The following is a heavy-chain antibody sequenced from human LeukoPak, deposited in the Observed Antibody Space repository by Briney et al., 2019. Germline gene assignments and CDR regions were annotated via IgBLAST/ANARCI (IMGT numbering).Heavy chain of an antibody. D-gene: IGHD6-19*01. CDR2: IYSSGST. CDR1: GGSISSYY. V-gene: IGHV4-4*07. CDR3: ARVVDSSGWLYYFDY. J-gene: IGHJ4*02. Sequence: SETLSLTCTVSGGSISSYYWSWIRQPAGKGLEWIGRIYSSGSTNYNPSLKSRVTMPVDTSKNQFSLKLSSVTAADTAVYYCARVVDSSGWLYYFDYWGQGTLVTVSS.